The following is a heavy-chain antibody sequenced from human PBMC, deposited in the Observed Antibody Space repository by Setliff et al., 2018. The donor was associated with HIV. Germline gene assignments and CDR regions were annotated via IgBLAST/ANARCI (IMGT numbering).Heavy chain of an antibody. CDR3: AKRVVTHYMDV. D-gene: IGHD3-10*01. CDR2: IFSGGDST. V-gene: IGHV3-23*03. Sequence: GGSLRLSCAASGFTFSSYAMTWVRQAPGKGVEWVSVIFSGGDSTYYADSVKGRFIISRDNSKNTLYLQMNSLRAEDTAVYYCAKRVVTHYMDVWGKGTTVTVSS. CDR1: GFTFSSYA. J-gene: IGHJ6*03.